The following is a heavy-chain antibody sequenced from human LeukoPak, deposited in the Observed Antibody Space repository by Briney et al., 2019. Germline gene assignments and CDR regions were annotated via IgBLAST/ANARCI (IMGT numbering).Heavy chain of an antibody. CDR3: ARERKDTTMVPPFRLYYYYYMDV. V-gene: IGHV3-48*01. CDR1: GFTFSSYS. Sequence: GGSLRLSCAASGFTFSSYSMNWVRQAPGKGLEWVSYISSSSSTIYYADSVKGRFTISRDNAKNSLYLQMNSLRAEDTAVYYCARERKDTTMVPPFRLYYYYYMDVWGKGTTVTISS. J-gene: IGHJ6*03. D-gene: IGHD5-18*01. CDR2: ISSSSSTI.